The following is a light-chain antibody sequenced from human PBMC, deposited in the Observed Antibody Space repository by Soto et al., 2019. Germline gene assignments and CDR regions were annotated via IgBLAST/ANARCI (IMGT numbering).Light chain of an antibody. J-gene: IGKJ3*01. CDR3: QHYGTSAL. V-gene: IGKV3-20*01. CDR2: AS. CDR1: QSVSDMY. Sequence: EIVLTQSPATLSLSPGERATLSCRASQSVSDMYLAWYQQKPGQAPRLLIYASNRATGIPDRFSGSGSGTDFTVTISRLEPEDFAVYYCQHYGTSALFGPGTKVEIK.